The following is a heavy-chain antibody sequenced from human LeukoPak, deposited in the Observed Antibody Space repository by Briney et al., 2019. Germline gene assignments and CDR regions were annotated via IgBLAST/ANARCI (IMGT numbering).Heavy chain of an antibody. CDR1: GYSISSGYY. D-gene: IGHD3-16*01. J-gene: IGHJ4*02. V-gene: IGHV4-38-2*01. CDR2: IYHSGST. Sequence: SSVTLSLTCAVAGYSISSGYYWGWIRQPPGKGLEWIGSIYHSGSTYYNPSLKSRVTISVDTSKNQFSLKLSSVTAADTAMYYCARVWGDQSSFDYWGQGTLVTVSS. CDR3: ARVWGDQSSFDY.